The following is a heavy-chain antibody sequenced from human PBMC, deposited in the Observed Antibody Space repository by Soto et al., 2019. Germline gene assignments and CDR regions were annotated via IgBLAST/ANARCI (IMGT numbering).Heavy chain of an antibody. D-gene: IGHD3-16*01. CDR1: GFTFSNYA. Sequence: DVQVLESGGGLVQPGGSPRLSCAASGFTFSNYAMSWVRQAPGKGLEWISAISGRGGSTYYSGSVKGRFIISRDNSRDTLDLQLNSLRDEDSAVYYCAKGEGGSGGLYYFDYWGQGALVTVSS. CDR3: AKGEGGSGGLYYFDY. V-gene: IGHV3-23*01. CDR2: ISGRGGST. J-gene: IGHJ4*02.